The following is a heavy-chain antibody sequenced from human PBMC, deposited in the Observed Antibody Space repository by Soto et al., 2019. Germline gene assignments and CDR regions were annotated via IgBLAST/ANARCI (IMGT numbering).Heavy chain of an antibody. J-gene: IGHJ6*02. CDR1: GGSISSNIYY. V-gene: IGHV4-39*01. D-gene: IGHD7-27*01. CDR2: MYYSGRT. CDR3: ARVGTAHADYYYGMDV. Sequence: PSETLSLTCTVSGGSISSNIYYWGRIRQPPGKGLEWIGSMYYSGRTYYNSSLKSRVTISVDTSKNQFSLRLSSVTAADTALYYCARVGTAHADYYYGMDVWGQGNTVTVYS.